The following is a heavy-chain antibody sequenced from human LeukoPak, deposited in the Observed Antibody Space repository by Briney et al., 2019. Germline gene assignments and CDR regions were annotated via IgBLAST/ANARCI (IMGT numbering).Heavy chain of an antibody. V-gene: IGHV4-38-2*02. CDR2: INHSGST. CDR1: GYSISSGYY. Sequence: SETLSLTCTVSGYSISSGYYWSWIRQPPGKGLEWIGEINHSGSTNYNPSLKSRVTISVDTSKNQFSLKLSSVTAADTAVYYCARGRPLITMIVVVITTPSDAFDIWGQGTMVTVSS. CDR3: ARGRPLITMIVVVITTPSDAFDI. J-gene: IGHJ3*02. D-gene: IGHD3-22*01.